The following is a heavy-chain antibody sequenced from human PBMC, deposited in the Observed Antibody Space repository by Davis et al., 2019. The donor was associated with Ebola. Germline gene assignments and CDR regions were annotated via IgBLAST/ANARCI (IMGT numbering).Heavy chain of an antibody. CDR3: AKDVAIFGVDIRGMENCYMDV. CDR1: GFTFSSYS. CDR2: ISSSSSYI. D-gene: IGHD3-3*02. J-gene: IGHJ6*03. V-gene: IGHV3-21*01. Sequence: GESLKISCAASGFTFSSYSMNWVRQAPGKGLEWVSSISSSSSYIYYADSVKGRFTISRDNSKNTLYLQMNSLRAEDTAVHYCAKDVAIFGVDIRGMENCYMDVWGKGTTVTVSS.